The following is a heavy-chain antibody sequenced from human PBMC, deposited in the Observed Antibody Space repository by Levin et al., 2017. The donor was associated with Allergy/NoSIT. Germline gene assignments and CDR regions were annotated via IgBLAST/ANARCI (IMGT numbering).Heavy chain of an antibody. V-gene: IGHV5-51*01. J-gene: IGHJ5*02. CDR1: GYSFTSYW. Sequence: GESLKISCKGSGYSFTSYWIGWVRQTPGKGLEWMGIIYPGDSDTRYSPSFQGQVTISADKSISTAYLQWSSLKASDTAMYYCARPLRYFDWSLGGFDPWGQGTLVTVSS. CDR2: IYPGDSDT. CDR3: ARPLRYFDWSLGGFDP. D-gene: IGHD3-9*01.